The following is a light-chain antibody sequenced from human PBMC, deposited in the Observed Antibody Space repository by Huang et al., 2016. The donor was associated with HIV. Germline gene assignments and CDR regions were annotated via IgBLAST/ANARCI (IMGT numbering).Light chain of an antibody. CDR3: MEALKTPYT. Sequence: DIVMIQSPLSLPVTPGEPASISCRSSQSLLHTNAYNYLDWYLQKPGQSPQLLIYLGSSRASGGPDRVSGGGSGTRFSLNISRVEAEDAGIYYCMEALKTPYTFGQGTKLEIK. J-gene: IGKJ2*01. V-gene: IGKV2-28*01. CDR1: QSLLHTNAYNY. CDR2: LGS.